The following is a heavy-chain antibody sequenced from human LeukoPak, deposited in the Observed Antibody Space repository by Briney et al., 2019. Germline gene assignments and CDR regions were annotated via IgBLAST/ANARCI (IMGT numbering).Heavy chain of an antibody. CDR3: AKDGNYYDSSGYYFFDY. CDR2: IYSNGNT. Sequence: PGGSLRLSCAASGFIVSSKYMSWVRQAPGKGLEWVSGIYSNGNTYYADPVKGRFTISRDNSKNTLYLQMNSLRAEDTAVYYCAKDGNYYDSSGYYFFDYWGQGTLVTVSS. V-gene: IGHV3-53*01. CDR1: GFIVSSKY. J-gene: IGHJ4*02. D-gene: IGHD3-22*01.